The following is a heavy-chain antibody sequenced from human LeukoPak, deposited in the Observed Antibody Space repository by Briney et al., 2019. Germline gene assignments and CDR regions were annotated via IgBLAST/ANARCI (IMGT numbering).Heavy chain of an antibody. CDR3: AKDPSSGWYEGWYFDY. CDR1: GFTFSSYA. CDR2: ISGSGGST. D-gene: IGHD6-19*01. V-gene: IGHV3-23*01. Sequence: GGSLRLSCAASGFTFSSYAMSWVRQAPGKGLEWVSAISGSGGSTYYADSVKGRFTISRDNSKNTLYLQMNSLRAEDTAVYYCAKDPSSGWYEGWYFDYWGQGTLVTVSS. J-gene: IGHJ4*02.